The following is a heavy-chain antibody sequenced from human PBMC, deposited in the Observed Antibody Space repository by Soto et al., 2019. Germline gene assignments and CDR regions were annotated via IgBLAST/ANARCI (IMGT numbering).Heavy chain of an antibody. CDR3: AREGPAPYYSYGMDV. J-gene: IGHJ6*02. CDR2: ISGYTGNT. Sequence: QVQLVQSGGEVKKPGASVKVSCKTSGYSFTTYGISWVRQAPGQGLEWMGWISGYTGNTNYAQKFQVRVTMTTDTSTSTAYMELRSLRSDDTAVYYCAREGPAPYYSYGMDVWGQGSTVAVSS. V-gene: IGHV1-18*01. CDR1: GYSFTTYG.